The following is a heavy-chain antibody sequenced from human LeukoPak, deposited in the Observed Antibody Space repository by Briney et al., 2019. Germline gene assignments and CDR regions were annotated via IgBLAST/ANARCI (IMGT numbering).Heavy chain of an antibody. V-gene: IGHV4-39*01. J-gene: IGHJ6*02. CDR1: GGSISGSSYY. D-gene: IGHD3-22*01. CDR3: ARHQLSRYYDSSVPGYYYYGMDV. Sequence: SETLSLTCTVSGGSISGSSYYWGWIRQPPEKGLEWIGSIYYSGSTYYNPSLKSRVTISVDTSMNQFSLKLSSVTAADTAVYYCARHQLSRYYDSSVPGYYYYGMDVWGQGTTVTVSS. CDR2: IYYSGST.